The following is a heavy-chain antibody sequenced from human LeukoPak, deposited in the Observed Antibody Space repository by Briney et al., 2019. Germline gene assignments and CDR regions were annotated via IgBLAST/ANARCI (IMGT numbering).Heavy chain of an antibody. J-gene: IGHJ5*02. V-gene: IGHV1-2*07. CDR3: ARDRVAAGTSWWFDP. D-gene: IGHD6-13*01. CDR2: INPNSGGT. Sequence: LGASVKVSCKASGYTFTGYYMHWVRQAPGQGLEWMGWINPNSGGTNYAHKFQGRVTMTRDTSISTAYMQLSRLRSDDTAVYYCARDRVAAGTSWWFDPWGRGTLVTVSS. CDR1: GYTFTGYY.